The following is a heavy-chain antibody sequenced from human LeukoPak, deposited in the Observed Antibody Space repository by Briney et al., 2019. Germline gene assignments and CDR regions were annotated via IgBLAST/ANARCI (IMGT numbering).Heavy chain of an antibody. CDR1: CFIFNNYG. V-gene: IGHV3-23*01. D-gene: IGHD3-3*01. CDR3: AKCRSGYFVDL. CDR2: ISNDGGGT. J-gene: IGHJ5*02. Sequence: GFLLLSCAASCFIFNNYGLIWVRPAPGEGQEWVSAISNDGGGTNYADFVKGRFTISRDNSKNTLFLQMNSVRAEDTALYYCAKCRSGYFVDLWGQGTLVTVSS.